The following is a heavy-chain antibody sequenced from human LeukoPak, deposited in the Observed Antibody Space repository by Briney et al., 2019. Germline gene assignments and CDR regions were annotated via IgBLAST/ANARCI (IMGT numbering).Heavy chain of an antibody. Sequence: GGSLRLSCAASGFTFSSYAMSWVRQAPGKGLEWVSAISGSGGSTYYADSVKGRVTISRDNSKNTLYLQMNSLRAEDTAVYYCAQFVGRKNRYCSSTSCPMKAGFDSWGQGTLVTVSS. CDR2: ISGSGGST. V-gene: IGHV3-23*01. D-gene: IGHD2-2*01. J-gene: IGHJ4*02. CDR1: GFTFSSYA. CDR3: AQFVGRKNRYCSSTSCPMKAGFDS.